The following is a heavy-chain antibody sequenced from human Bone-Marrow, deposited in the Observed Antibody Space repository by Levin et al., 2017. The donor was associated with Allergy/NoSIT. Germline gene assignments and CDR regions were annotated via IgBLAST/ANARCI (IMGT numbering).Heavy chain of an antibody. V-gene: IGHV4-30-4*01. D-gene: IGHD1-26*01. CDR3: AREIVGPTYFDC. CDR2: IYYSGST. CDR1: GGSISSGDYY. J-gene: IGHJ4*02. Sequence: SETLSLTCTVSGGSISSGDYYWNWIRQPPGKGLEWIGYIYYSGSTYYNPSLKSRVTISVDTSKNQFSLKLSSVTAADSAVYYCAREIVGPTYFDCWGQGTLVTVSS.